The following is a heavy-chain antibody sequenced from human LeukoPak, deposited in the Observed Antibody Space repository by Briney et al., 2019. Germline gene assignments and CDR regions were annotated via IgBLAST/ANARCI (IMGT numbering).Heavy chain of an antibody. V-gene: IGHV1-2*02. CDR3: ASPKPLKYYYDSSCYYLK. J-gene: IGHJ4*02. CDR1: GYTFTGYY. D-gene: IGHD3-22*01. CDR2: INPNSGGT. Sequence: ASVKVSCKASGYTFTGYYMHWVRQAPGQGLEWMGWINPNSGGTNYAQKFQGRVTMTRDTSISTAYMELSRLRSDDTAVYYWASPKPLKYYYDSSCYYLKWGQGTLVTVSS.